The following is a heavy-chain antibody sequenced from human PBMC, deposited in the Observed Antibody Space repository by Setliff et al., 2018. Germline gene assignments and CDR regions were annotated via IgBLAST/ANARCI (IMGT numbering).Heavy chain of an antibody. CDR2: INHSGST. CDR3: ARDQWVRSPPLYFSYSMDV. D-gene: IGHD5-12*01. V-gene: IGHV4-34*01. Sequence: SETLSLTCTVYGGSFSNYYWSWIRQPPGKGLEWIGEINHSGSTNYNPSLTSRVSISVDTSKNQFSLILRSVTAADTAVYYCARDQWVRSPPLYFSYSMDVWGQGTTVTVSS. J-gene: IGHJ6*02. CDR1: GGSFSNYY.